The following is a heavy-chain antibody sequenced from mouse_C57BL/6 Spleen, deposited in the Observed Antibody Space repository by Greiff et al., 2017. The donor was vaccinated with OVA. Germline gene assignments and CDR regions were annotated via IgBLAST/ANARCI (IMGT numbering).Heavy chain of an antibody. D-gene: IGHD2-1*01. V-gene: IGHV1-82*01. J-gene: IGHJ2*01. CDR3: ARIEIYYGNYDY. CDR2: IYPGDGDT. CDR1: GYAFSSSW. Sequence: QVQLQQSGPELVKPGASVKISCKASGYAFSSSWMNWVKQRPGKGLEWIGRIYPGDGDTNYNGKFKGKATLTADKSSSTAYMQLSSLTSEDSAVYFCARIEIYYGNYDYWGQGTTLTVSS.